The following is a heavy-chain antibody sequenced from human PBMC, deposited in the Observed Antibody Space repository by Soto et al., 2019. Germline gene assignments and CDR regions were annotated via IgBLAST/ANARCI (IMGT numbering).Heavy chain of an antibody. D-gene: IGHD1-26*01. CDR3: ARDGVGATLCFGFFDY. CDR2: IRFDGTNT. V-gene: IGHV3-33*01. CDR1: GIIFTGYG. J-gene: IGHJ4*02. Sequence: QVQLVESGGGVVQPGGSLRLSCAASGIIFTGYGMHWVRKAPGQGLEWVAVIRFDGTNTYYADSVKGRFTISRDNSKNMLYLQMNSVRAEDTAVYYCARDGVGATLCFGFFDYWGQGALVTVSS.